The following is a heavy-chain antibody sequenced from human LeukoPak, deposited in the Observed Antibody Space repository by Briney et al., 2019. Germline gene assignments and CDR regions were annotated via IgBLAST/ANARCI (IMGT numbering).Heavy chain of an antibody. D-gene: IGHD5/OR15-5a*01. CDR2: ISHIGTI. V-gene: IGHV4-59*08. Sequence: SETLSLTCTISGDSIDPYSWSWIRQPPGKGLEWIGYISHIGTIKYNTSLMSRVSMGLDKPNNECSLSLRSVTATDTALYFCARHQGSTVFNYWGRGVPVIVSS. CDR3: ARHQGSTVFNY. J-gene: IGHJ1*01. CDR1: GDSIDPYS.